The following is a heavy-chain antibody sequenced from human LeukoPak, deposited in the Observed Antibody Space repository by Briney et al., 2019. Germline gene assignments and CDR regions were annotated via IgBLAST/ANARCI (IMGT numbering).Heavy chain of an antibody. CDR1: GYTFTSYG. J-gene: IGHJ4*02. Sequence: GASVKVSCKASGYTFTSYGISWVRQAPGQGLEWMGWISAYNGNTNYAQKLQGRVTMTTDTSTSTAYMELSSLRSEDTAVYYCARRGGPYCSSTSCLLRWDYWGQGTLVTVSS. CDR2: ISAYNGNT. V-gene: IGHV1-18*01. CDR3: ARRGGPYCSSTSCLLRWDY. D-gene: IGHD2-2*01.